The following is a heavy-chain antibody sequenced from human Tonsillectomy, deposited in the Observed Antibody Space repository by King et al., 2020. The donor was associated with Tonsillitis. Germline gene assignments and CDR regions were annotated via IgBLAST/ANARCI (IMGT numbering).Heavy chain of an antibody. V-gene: IGHV3-7*01. CDR1: GFIFSNSW. Sequence: VQLVESGGGLVQPGGSLRLSCAASGFIFSNSWMSWVRQAPGKGLEWVAIIKQDGSDKYYVESVRGRFTISRDNPKNSLYLQMSSLRAEDTAVYYCARGLVPSGWYYKSYFDYWGQGTLVTVSS. D-gene: IGHD6-19*01. J-gene: IGHJ4*02. CDR3: ARGLVPSGWYYKSYFDY. CDR2: IKQDGSDK.